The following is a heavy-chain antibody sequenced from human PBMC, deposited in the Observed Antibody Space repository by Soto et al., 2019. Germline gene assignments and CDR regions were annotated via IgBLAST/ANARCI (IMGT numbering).Heavy chain of an antibody. Sequence: QVQLQQWGAGLLKPSETLSLTCTVNGGSLTGYYWSWIRQPPGKGLEWIGEVKDGGSTNYSPSLRGRASTSADTSKHHLSLRLNSVTAADTAVYFCARGQEGIVATHWDQGARVTVSS. CDR1: GGSLTGYY. CDR3: ARGQEGIVATH. V-gene: IGHV4-34*01. CDR2: VKDGGST. D-gene: IGHD5-12*01. J-gene: IGHJ4*02.